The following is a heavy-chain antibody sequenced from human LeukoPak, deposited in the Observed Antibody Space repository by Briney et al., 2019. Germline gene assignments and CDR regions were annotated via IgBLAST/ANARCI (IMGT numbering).Heavy chain of an antibody. D-gene: IGHD6-13*01. V-gene: IGHV1-2*02. CDR3: AREFDSSSGDGMDV. J-gene: IGHJ6*02. CDR1: GYTFTGYY. CDR2: INPNSGGT. Sequence: ASVKVSCKASGYTFTGYYIHWVRQAPGQGLEWMGWINPNSGGTNSAQRFQGRVTMTTDTSVSTAYMDLTRLRSDDTAVYYCAREFDSSSGDGMDVWGQGTTVTVSS.